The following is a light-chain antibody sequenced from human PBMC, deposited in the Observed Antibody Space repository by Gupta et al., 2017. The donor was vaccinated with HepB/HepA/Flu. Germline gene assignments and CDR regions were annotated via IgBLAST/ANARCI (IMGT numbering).Light chain of an antibody. J-gene: IGKJ3*01. CDR3: QQYYSTPPPT. CDR2: WAS. Sequence: DIEMTQSPDSLAASLGERATINCKSSQSVLYSSNNKNYLAWYQQKPGQPPKLLIYWASTRESGVPDRLSGSGSGTDFTLTISSLQAEDVAVYYCQQYYSTPPPTFGPGTKVDIK. V-gene: IGKV4-1*01. CDR1: QSVLYSSNNKNY.